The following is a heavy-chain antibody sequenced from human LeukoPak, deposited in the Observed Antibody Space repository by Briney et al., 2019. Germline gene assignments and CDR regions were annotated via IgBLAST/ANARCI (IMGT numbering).Heavy chain of an antibody. Sequence: SVKVSCKASGGTFSSYAISWVRQAPGQGLEWMGRIIPILGIANYAQKFQGRVTITADKSTSTAYMELSSLRSEDTAVYYCARYFDWPWAFDIWGQGTKVTVSS. J-gene: IGHJ3*02. CDR1: GGTFSSYA. D-gene: IGHD3-9*01. CDR3: ARYFDWPWAFDI. CDR2: IIPILGIA. V-gene: IGHV1-69*04.